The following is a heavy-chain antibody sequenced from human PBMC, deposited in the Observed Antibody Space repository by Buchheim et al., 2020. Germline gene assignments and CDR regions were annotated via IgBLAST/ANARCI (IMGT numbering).Heavy chain of an antibody. CDR1: GYSFPTYW. Sequence: VQLVQSGAEVKKPGESLKISCKGSGYSFPTYWIAWVRQMPGEGLEWLGIIYPGDSDTRYSPSFQGQVTISADKTINTAYLQWSSLKASDTAMYYCARPGWSGSYSINYAFDFCGQGT. CDR2: IYPGDSDT. J-gene: IGHJ3*01. D-gene: IGHD1-26*01. V-gene: IGHV5-51*01. CDR3: ARPGWSGSYSINYAFDF.